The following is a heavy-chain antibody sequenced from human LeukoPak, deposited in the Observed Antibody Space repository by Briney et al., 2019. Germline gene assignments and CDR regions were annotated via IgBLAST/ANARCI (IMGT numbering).Heavy chain of an antibody. D-gene: IGHD6-13*01. CDR2: ISWNNGSI. V-gene: IGHV3-9*01. J-gene: IGHJ4*02. CDR1: GFNFDDYA. Sequence: PGGSLRLSCAASGFNFDDYAMHWVRQAPGKGMEWVSGISWNNGSIDYAASVKGRFTISRDSAKKSLYLQMNSLRAEDAAFYYCAKDREVLPAGEIDYWGQGTLVTVSS. CDR3: AKDREVLPAGEIDY.